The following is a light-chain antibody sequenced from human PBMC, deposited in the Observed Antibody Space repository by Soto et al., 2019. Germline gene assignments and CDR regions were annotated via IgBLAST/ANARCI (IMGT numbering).Light chain of an antibody. CDR2: AAS. CDR3: QQLNTYPLT. J-gene: IGKJ4*01. CDR1: QGISNY. V-gene: IGKV1-9*01. Sequence: DLQLTQSPSFLPASVGDRVTITCRASQGISNYLAWYQQQPGKAPGLLIYAASTLQRGVSSRFSGSGSGTEFTLTISTLQPEDFATYYCQQLNTYPLTFGGGTKVEIK.